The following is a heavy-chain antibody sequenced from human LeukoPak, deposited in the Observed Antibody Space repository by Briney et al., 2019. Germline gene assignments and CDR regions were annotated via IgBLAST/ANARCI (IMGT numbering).Heavy chain of an antibody. D-gene: IGHD3-22*01. CDR2: IIPIFDTG. V-gene: IGHV1-69*13. CDR3: ARTYYYDSSGYYFDY. Sequence: ASVKVSCKASGYTFSSYAISWVRQAPGQGLEWMGGIIPIFDTGNYAQKFQGRLTITADESTSTAYMGLSSLRSEDTAVYYCARTYYYDSSGYYFDYWGQGTLVTVSS. J-gene: IGHJ4*02. CDR1: GYTFSSYA.